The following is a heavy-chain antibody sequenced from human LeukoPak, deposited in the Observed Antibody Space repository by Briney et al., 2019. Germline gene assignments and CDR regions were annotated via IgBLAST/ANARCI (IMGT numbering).Heavy chain of an antibody. Sequence: SETLSLTCTVSGGSISSYYWSWIRQPPGKGLEWIGYIYYSGSTNYNPSLKSRVTISVDTSKNQFSLKLSSVTAADTAVYYCASQLKRWLPRGGVGYFDYWGQGTLVTVSS. V-gene: IGHV4-59*01. J-gene: IGHJ4*02. CDR2: IYYSGST. CDR3: ASQLKRWLPRGGVGYFDY. D-gene: IGHD5-24*01. CDR1: GGSISSYY.